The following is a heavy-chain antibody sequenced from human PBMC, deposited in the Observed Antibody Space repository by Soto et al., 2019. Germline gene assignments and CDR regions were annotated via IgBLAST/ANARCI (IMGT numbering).Heavy chain of an antibody. CDR2: IYYSGST. CDR1: GGSISSYY. J-gene: IGHJ6*03. CDR3: ARQVKRLRPTYYYYMDV. V-gene: IGHV4-59*08. D-gene: IGHD5-12*01. Sequence: SETLSLTCTVSGGSISSYYWSWIRQPPGKGLEWIGYIYYSGSTNYNPSLKSRVTISVDTSKNQFSLKLSSVTAADTAVYYCARQVKRLRPTYYYYMDVWGKGTTVTVSS.